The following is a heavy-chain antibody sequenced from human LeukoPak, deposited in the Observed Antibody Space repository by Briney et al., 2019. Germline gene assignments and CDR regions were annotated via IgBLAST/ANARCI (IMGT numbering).Heavy chain of an antibody. J-gene: IGHJ4*02. CDR1: GYSLSSGYY. CDR2: IYHSGST. CDR3: ASSTWFGTRIVFDY. V-gene: IGHV4-38-2*01. D-gene: IGHD3-10*01. Sequence: SETLSLTCAVSGYSLSSGYYWGWIRQPPGKGLEWIGSIYHSGSTYYKPSLKSRITISVDTSKNHFSLKLSSVTAADTAVYYCASSTWFGTRIVFDYWGQGTLVTVSS.